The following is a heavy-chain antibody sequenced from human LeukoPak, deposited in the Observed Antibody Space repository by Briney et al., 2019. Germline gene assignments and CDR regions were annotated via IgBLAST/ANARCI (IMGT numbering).Heavy chain of an antibody. D-gene: IGHD3-22*01. J-gene: IGHJ3*02. V-gene: IGHV3-74*01. CDR2: IKGDGSST. CDR3: AIAGDSPSFTQRPNAFDI. CDR1: GFTFSNNW. Sequence: GGSLRLSCAASGFTFSNNWMHWVRQAPGKGLVWVSRIKGDGSSTDYADSVKGRFTISRDNAKNTLLLQMNSLRAEDTAVYYCAIAGDSPSFTQRPNAFDIWGQGTMVTVSS.